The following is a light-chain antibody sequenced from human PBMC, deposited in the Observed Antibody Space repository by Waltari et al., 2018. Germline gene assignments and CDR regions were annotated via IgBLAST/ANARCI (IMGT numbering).Light chain of an antibody. CDR2: KGT. CDR3: QALGTGAWV. V-gene: IGLV3-1*01. Sequence: WYQPSPGQSPLLVIYKGTRRPSESPERFSGSKSANAATLTITGTQAVDEADYYCQALGTGAWVFGGGTKLTVL. J-gene: IGLJ3*02.